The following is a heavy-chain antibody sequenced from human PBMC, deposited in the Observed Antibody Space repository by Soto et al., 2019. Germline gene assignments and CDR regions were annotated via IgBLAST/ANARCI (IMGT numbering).Heavy chain of an antibody. Sequence: QVQLVESGGGVVQPGRSLRLSCAASGFTFSSYAMHWVRQAPGKGLEWVAVISYDGSNKYYADSVKGRFTISRDNSKNTLYLQMNSLRAEDTAVYYCARGDYYDSSGYHFLSYYFDYWGQGTLVTVSS. CDR2: ISYDGSNK. D-gene: IGHD3-22*01. J-gene: IGHJ4*02. V-gene: IGHV3-30-3*01. CDR3: ARGDYYDSSGYHFLSYYFDY. CDR1: GFTFSSYA.